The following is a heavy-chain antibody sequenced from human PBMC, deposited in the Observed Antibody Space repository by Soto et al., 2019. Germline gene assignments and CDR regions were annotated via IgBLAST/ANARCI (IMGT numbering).Heavy chain of an antibody. CDR3: AKDASPRGGDWGWFDP. CDR2: ISYDGSNK. D-gene: IGHD2-21*02. J-gene: IGHJ5*02. V-gene: IGHV3-30*18. CDR1: GFTFSSYG. Sequence: QVQLVESGGCVVQPGRSLRLSCAASGFTFSSYGMHWVRQAPGKGLEWVAVISYDGSNKYYADSVKGRFTISRDNSKNTLYLQMNSLRAEDTAVYYCAKDASPRGGDWGWFDPWGQGTLVTVSS.